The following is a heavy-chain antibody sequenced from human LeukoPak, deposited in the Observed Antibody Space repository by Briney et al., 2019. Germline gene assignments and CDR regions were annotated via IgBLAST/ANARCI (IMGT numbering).Heavy chain of an antibody. CDR1: GFTFSSHG. J-gene: IGHJ3*01. V-gene: IGHV3-30*03. CDR3: ARVAYYRVTADQITDAFDV. CDR2: ISYDGSNK. D-gene: IGHD2-21*02. Sequence: GGSLRLSCSASGFTFSSHGMHWVRQAPGKGLEWVAVISYDGSNKFYADSVKGRFTISRDNSKNTLYLQMNSLRAEDTAVYFCARVAYYRVTADQITDAFDVWGHGTVVAVSS.